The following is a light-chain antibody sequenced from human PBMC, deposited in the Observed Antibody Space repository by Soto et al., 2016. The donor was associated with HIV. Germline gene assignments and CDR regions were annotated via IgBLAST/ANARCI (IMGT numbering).Light chain of an antibody. CDR3: QKYNNDVT. J-gene: IGKJ4*01. CDR2: AAI. CDR1: QDIFNY. Sequence: DIQLTQSPSSLSASIGDTVSITCRASQDIFNYLAWYQQKPGEVPKLLIFAAISLHSGVPSRFSGRGSGTQFTPTISSLQPEDIGTYYCQKYNNDVTFGGGTKVEI. V-gene: IGKV1-27*01.